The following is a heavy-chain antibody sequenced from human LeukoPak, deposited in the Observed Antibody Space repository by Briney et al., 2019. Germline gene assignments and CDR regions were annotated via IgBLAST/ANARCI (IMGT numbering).Heavy chain of an antibody. J-gene: IGHJ4*02. Sequence: SETLSLTCAVYGGSFSGYYWSWIRQPPGKGLEWIGEINHSGSTNYNPSLKSRVTISVDTSKNQFSLKLSSVTAADTAVYYCAREGTAMGYPDYWGQGSLVAVSS. CDR1: GGSFSGYY. V-gene: IGHV4-34*01. CDR2: INHSGST. D-gene: IGHD5-18*01. CDR3: AREGTAMGYPDY.